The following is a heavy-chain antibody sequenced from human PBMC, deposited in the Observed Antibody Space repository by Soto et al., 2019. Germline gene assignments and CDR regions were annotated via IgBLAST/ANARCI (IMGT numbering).Heavy chain of an antibody. J-gene: IGHJ4*02. D-gene: IGHD6-19*01. CDR3: AKDGWEQWLAYFDY. CDR1: GFTFTSSA. Sequence: QMPLVQSGPEVKKPGTSVKVSCKASGFTFTSSAVQWVRQARGQRLEWIGWIVVGSGNTNYAQKFQERVTITRDMSTSTAYMELSSLRAEDTAVYYCAKDGWEQWLAYFDYWGQGTLVTVSS. CDR2: IVVGSGNT. V-gene: IGHV1-58*01.